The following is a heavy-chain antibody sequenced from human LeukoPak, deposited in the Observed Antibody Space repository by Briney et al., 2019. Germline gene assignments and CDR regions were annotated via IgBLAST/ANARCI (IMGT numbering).Heavy chain of an antibody. CDR2: IWYDGSNK. D-gene: IGHD5-18*01. CDR3: AKDRDTAMEIDY. J-gene: IGHJ4*02. V-gene: IGHV3-33*06. CDR1: GFTFSSYG. Sequence: GGSLRLSCAASGFTFSSYGMHWVRQAPGKGLEWVAVIWYDGSNKYYADSVKGRFTISRDNSKNTLYLQMKSLRAEDTAVYYCAKDRDTAMEIDYWGQGTLVTVSS.